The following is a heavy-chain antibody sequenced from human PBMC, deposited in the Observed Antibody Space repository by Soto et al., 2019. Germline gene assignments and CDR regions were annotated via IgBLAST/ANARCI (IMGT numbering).Heavy chain of an antibody. V-gene: IGHV1-8*01. J-gene: IGHJ6*02. D-gene: IGHD6-19*01. Sequence: QVQLVQSGAEVKKPGASVKVSCTFTSYDINWVRQAAGQGLEWMAWMNPNSGDTRFAQKFQGRGTMTRDTSKFTAYMELSNLRSEDTAVYYCARGPGSSDWRFSYYYMGVWDQGTTVTVSS. CDR1: FTSYD. CDR3: ARGPGSSDWRFSYYYMGV. CDR2: MNPNSGDT.